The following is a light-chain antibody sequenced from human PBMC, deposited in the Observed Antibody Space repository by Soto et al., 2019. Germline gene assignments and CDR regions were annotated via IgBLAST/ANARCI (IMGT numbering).Light chain of an antibody. V-gene: IGKV1-6*01. CDR2: AAS. CDR3: LQDYSYPWT. CDR1: QGIRND. J-gene: IGKJ1*01. Sequence: AIQMTQSPSSLSASLGDRVTITCRASQGIRNDLGWYQQKPGKAPRLLIYAASGLQSGVPSKFSGSGSGTDFTLTISSLQPEDFATYYCLQDYSYPWTFGQGTKVEI.